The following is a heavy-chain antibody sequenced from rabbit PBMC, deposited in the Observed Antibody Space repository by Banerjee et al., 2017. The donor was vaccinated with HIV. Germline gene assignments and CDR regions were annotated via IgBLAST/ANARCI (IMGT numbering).Heavy chain of an antibody. D-gene: IGHD2-1*01. CDR3: ARGYDDYDARLDL. CDR2: IDPVFSST. J-gene: IGHJ3*01. CDR1: GFDFSSYG. Sequence: QLVESGGGLVQPGGSLKLSCVASGFDFSSYGVGWVRQAPGKGLEWIGYIDPVFSSTHYALWVKGQFSISSHNAQNTLYLQLNSLTAADTATYFCARGYDDYDARLDLLGQGTLVTDS. V-gene: IGHV1S7*01.